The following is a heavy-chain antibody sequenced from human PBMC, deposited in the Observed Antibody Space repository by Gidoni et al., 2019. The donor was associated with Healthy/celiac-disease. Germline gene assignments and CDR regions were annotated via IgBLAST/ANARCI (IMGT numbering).Heavy chain of an antibody. D-gene: IGHD3-10*01. J-gene: IGHJ4*02. CDR2: ISYDGSNK. CDR3: ARDYEWFGEPPKYYFDY. CDR1: GFTFSSYA. V-gene: IGHV3-30-3*01. Sequence: QVQLVESGGGVVQPGRSLRHSCAPSGFTFSSYAMHWVLQAPGKWLEWVAVISYDGSNKYYADSVKGRFTISRDNSKNTLYLQMNSLRAEDTAVYYCARDYEWFGEPPKYYFDYWGQGTLVTVSS.